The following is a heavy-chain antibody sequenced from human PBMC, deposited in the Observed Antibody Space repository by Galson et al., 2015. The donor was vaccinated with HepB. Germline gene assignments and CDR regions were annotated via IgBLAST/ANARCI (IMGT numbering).Heavy chain of an antibody. CDR1: GGTFNSNA. D-gene: IGHD1-26*01. V-gene: IGHV1-69*06. J-gene: IGHJ6*02. CDR3: ARGGVVGPPRYYFYGMDV. Sequence: SVKVSCKASGGTFNSNAISWVRQAPGQGLEWMGGIIPVFGTANYAQKFQGRVTITADKSRSTAYMDLSSLRSEDTAVYYCARGGVVGPPRYYFYGMDVWGQGTTVTVS. CDR2: IIPVFGTA.